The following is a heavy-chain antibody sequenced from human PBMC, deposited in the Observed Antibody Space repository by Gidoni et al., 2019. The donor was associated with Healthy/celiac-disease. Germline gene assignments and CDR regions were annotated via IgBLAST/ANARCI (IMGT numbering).Heavy chain of an antibody. V-gene: IGHV4-61*02. CDR2: IYTSGST. D-gene: IGHD6-19*01. J-gene: IGHJ3*02. CDR1: GCSISSGSYY. Sequence: QLQLQASCPGLVKPSQTLSLTCTVAGCSISSGSYYRRWIRQPAGKGLEWIGRIYTSGSTNYNPSLKSRVTISVDTSKNQFSLKLSSVTAADTAVYYCANLEAVTGAFDIWGQGTMVTVSS. CDR3: ANLEAVTGAFDI.